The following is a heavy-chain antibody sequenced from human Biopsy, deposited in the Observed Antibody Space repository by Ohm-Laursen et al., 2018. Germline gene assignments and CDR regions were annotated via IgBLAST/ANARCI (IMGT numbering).Heavy chain of an antibody. CDR3: VRGVDYYDPYHYCALDV. D-gene: IGHD3-22*01. V-gene: IGHV4-59*12. Sequence: GTLSLTCTVSRYSISNYNWIWLPQSTGQGLDWFGCICYTGSTNYNPSVKSQVTLSVDTYKYQFSLKVSSVTAADTAVYYCVRGVDYYDPYHYCALDVWGQGTTVTVSS. J-gene: IGHJ6*02. CDR1: RYSISNYN. CDR2: ICYTGST.